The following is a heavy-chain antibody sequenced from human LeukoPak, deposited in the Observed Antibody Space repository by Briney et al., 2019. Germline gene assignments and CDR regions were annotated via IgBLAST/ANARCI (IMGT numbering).Heavy chain of an antibody. V-gene: IGHV3-33*01. CDR1: GFTFSSYG. CDR2: IWYDGSSK. CDR3: ARDGGAAV. D-gene: IGHD1-26*01. Sequence: GGSLRLSCAASGFTFSSYGMHWGRQAPRKGQEWVAVIWYDGSSKYYADSVKGRFTISRDNSKNTLYLQMNSLRAEHAAVYYCARDGGAAVWGQGTMLTVSS. J-gene: IGHJ3*01.